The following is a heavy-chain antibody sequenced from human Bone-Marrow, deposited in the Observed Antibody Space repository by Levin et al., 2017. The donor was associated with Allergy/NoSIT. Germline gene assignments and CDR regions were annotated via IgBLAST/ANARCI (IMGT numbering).Heavy chain of an antibody. CDR1: GFTFSSYA. V-gene: IGHV3-23*01. D-gene: IGHD6-6*01. CDR2: ISGSGGST. J-gene: IGHJ4*02. CDR3: AKGDSSSSGPYFDY. Sequence: GESLKISCAASGFTFSSYAMSWVRQAPGKGLEWVSAISGSGGSTYYADSVKGRFTISRDNSKNTLYLQMNSLRAEDTAVYYCAKGDSSSSGPYFDYWGQGTLVTVSS.